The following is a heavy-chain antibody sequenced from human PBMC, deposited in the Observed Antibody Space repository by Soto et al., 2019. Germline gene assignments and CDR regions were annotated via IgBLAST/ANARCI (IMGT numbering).Heavy chain of an antibody. D-gene: IGHD2-8*02. CDR3: VQGYWEGDV. CDR1: GFTFSTYA. Sequence: EVQLLESGGGLVQPGGSLRLSCAASGFTFSTYAMNWVRQAPGNGLEWVSAISGSGGSIHYADSVKGRFTISRNNSKNPLYLQMNSLRDDDPAVSHRVQGYWEGDVWGQGTTVTVSS. CDR2: ISGSGGSI. V-gene: IGHV3-23*01. J-gene: IGHJ6*02.